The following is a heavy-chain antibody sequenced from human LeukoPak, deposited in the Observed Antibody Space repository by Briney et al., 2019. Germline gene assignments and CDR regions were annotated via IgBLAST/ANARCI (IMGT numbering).Heavy chain of an antibody. J-gene: IGHJ4*02. D-gene: IGHD2-15*01. CDR1: GYSISSGYY. CDR3: ARLSGIYCDRGSCFNYFDY. V-gene: IGHV4-38-2*02. CDR2: IYHSGST. Sequence: SETLSLTCTVSGYSISSGYYWGWIRQPPGKGLEWIGSIYHSGSTFYNPSLKSRVTISVDTSKNQFPLRLTSVTAADTAVYYCARLSGIYCDRGSCFNYFDYWGQGTLVTVSS.